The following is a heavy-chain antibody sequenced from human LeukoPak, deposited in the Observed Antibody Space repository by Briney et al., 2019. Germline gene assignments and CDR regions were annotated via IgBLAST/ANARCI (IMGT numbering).Heavy chain of an antibody. Sequence: SETLSLTCVVYGGSFSGYYWSWIRQPPGKVLEWIGEIHHSESTNYNPSLKSRVTISVDTSKTQFSLKLSSVTAADTAVDYCARGYGGNSPYYSDYWGQGTLVTVSS. CDR3: ARGYGGNSPYYSDY. D-gene: IGHD4-23*01. V-gene: IGHV4-34*01. CDR2: IHHSEST. CDR1: GGSFSGYY. J-gene: IGHJ4*02.